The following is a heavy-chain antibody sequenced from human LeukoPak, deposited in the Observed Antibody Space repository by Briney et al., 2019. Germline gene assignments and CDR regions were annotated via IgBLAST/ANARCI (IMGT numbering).Heavy chain of an antibody. J-gene: IGHJ4*02. Sequence: ASVKVSCKASVYTFTNFYIHWVRQAPGQGLEWMGWVNPNSGDTSYAREFQDRDTMTRDTSLSTAYMELSRLRSDDTAVYFCARRPINCIITNCYVDYWGQGTLVTVSS. V-gene: IGHV1-2*02. D-gene: IGHD2-2*01. CDR1: VYTFTNFY. CDR3: ARRPINCIITNCYVDY. CDR2: VNPNSGDT.